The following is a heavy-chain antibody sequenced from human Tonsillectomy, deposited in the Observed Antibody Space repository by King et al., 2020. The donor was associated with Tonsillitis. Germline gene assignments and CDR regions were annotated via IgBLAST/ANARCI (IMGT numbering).Heavy chain of an antibody. CDR1: GFSLSNARMG. CDR3: SRMLVFNYGLPGSARWFFDY. Sequence: VTLKESGPVLVKPTETLTLTCTVSGFSLSNARMGVSWIRQPPGKALEWLAHIFSNDEKSYSTSLKIRLTTSKDTSKSQVVLTMTNMDPVDTATYYCSRMLVFNYGLPGSARWFFDYWGQGTLVTVSS. D-gene: IGHD3-10*01. V-gene: IGHV2-26*01. CDR2: IFSNDEK. J-gene: IGHJ4*02.